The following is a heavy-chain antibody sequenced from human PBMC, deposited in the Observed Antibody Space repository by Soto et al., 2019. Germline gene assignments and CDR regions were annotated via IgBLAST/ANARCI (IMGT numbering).Heavy chain of an antibody. CDR2: MNPNTGNT. J-gene: IGHJ5*02. V-gene: IGHV1-8*01. D-gene: IGHD2-15*01. Sequence: QVQLVQSGAEVKKPGASVRVSCKASGYTFTSSDVYWVRQATGQGLELMGWMNPNTGNTCYAQKYQGRVTMTRNTSISTAYMELSSLRSEDTAVYYCARGSNHCSGGSCYSDWFDPWGQGTPVTVSS. CDR1: GYTFTSSD. CDR3: ARGSNHCSGGSCYSDWFDP.